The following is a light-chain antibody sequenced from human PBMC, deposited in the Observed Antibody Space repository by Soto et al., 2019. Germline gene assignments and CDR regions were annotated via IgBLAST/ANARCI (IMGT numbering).Light chain of an antibody. CDR2: GAS. CDR1: QSVSRN. CDR3: HQSNNWALT. V-gene: IGKV3-15*01. J-gene: IGKJ4*01. Sequence: EIVMTQSPATLSLSPGERATLSCRASQSVSRNLAWYQQKPGQAPRLLIYGASTRATGIPARFSGSGSGTEFTLPISSLQSEDFAGYYGHQSNNWALTFGGGTKVEIK.